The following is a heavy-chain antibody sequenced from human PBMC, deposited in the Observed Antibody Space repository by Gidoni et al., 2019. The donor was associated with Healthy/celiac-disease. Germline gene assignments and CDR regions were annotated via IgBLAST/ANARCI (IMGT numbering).Heavy chain of an antibody. CDR2: IIPILGIA. CDR3: ARGDCSSTSCYIRSDHYYYGMDV. D-gene: IGHD2-2*02. V-gene: IGHV1-69*02. CDR1: GGTFSSYT. J-gene: IGHJ6*02. Sequence: QVQLVQSGAEVKKPGSSVQVSCQASGGTFSSYTISWVRQAPGQGLEWMGRIIPILGIANYAQKFQGRVTITADKSTSTAYMELSSLRSEDTAVYYCARGDCSSTSCYIRSDHYYYGMDVWGQGTTVTVSS.